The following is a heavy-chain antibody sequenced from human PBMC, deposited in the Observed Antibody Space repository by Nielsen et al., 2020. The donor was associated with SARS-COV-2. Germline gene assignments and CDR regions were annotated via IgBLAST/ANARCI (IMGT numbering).Heavy chain of an antibody. J-gene: IGHJ6*02. CDR2: ITSSSSI. V-gene: IGHV3-21*01. Sequence: GESLKISCAASGFTFSIYSMNWVRQAPGKGLEWVSSITSSSSIYYADSVRGRFTISRDNAKNSLYLQMVSLRAEDTAVYYCAREIRGENYYYYYGMDVWGQGTTVIVSS. CDR3: AREIRGENYYYYYGMDV. D-gene: IGHD3-10*01. CDR1: GFTFSIYS.